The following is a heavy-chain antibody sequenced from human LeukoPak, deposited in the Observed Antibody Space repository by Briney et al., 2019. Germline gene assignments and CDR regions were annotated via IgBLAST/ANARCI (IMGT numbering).Heavy chain of an antibody. CDR2: ISSSSSYI. D-gene: IGHD3-16*01. J-gene: IGHJ5*02. Sequence: GGSLRLSCAASGFTFSSYSMNWVRQAPGKGLEWVSSISSSSSYIYYADSVKGRFTISRDNAKNSLYLQMNSLRAEDTAVYYCARFPYGPYNWFDPWGQGTLATVSS. CDR1: GFTFSSYS. CDR3: ARFPYGPYNWFDP. V-gene: IGHV3-21*01.